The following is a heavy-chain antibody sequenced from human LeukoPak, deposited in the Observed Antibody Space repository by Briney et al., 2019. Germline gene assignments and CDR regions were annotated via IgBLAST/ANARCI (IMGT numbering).Heavy chain of an antibody. CDR1: GYIFTSYY. J-gene: IGHJ6*02. V-gene: IGHV1-69*13. Sequence: ASVKVSCKASGYIFTSYYMHWVRQAPGQGLEWMGGIIPIFGTANYAQKFQGRVTITADESTSTAYMELSSLRSEDTAVYYCASHKTDFWSGYYHYYYYGMDVWGQGTTVTVSS. CDR2: IIPIFGTA. CDR3: ASHKTDFWSGYYHYYYYGMDV. D-gene: IGHD3-3*01.